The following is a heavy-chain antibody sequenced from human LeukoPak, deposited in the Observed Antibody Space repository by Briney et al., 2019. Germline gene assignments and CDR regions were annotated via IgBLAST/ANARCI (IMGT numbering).Heavy chain of an antibody. CDR2: INPNSGGT. D-gene: IGHD3-22*01. V-gene: IGHV1-2*02. CDR1: GYTFTGYY. Sequence: ASVKVSCKASGYTFTGYYVHWVRQAPGQGLEWMGWINPNSGGTNYAQKFQGRVTMTRDTSISTAYMELSRLRSDDTAVYYCARVGYDSSGYYKNPFTYYYYYYMDVWGKGTTVTVSS. CDR3: ARVGYDSSGYYKNPFTYYYYYYMDV. J-gene: IGHJ6*03.